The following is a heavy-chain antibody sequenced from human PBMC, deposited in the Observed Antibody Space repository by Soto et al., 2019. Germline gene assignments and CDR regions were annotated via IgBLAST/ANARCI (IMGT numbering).Heavy chain of an antibody. D-gene: IGHD3-3*01. CDR3: ARANYDFWSGYFNYYYYGMDV. Sequence: QVQLVQSGAEVKKPGASVKVSCKASGYTFTSYDINWVRQATGQGLEWMGWMNPNSGNTGYAQKFQGRVTMTRNTSISTAYMELSSLRSEDTAVYYCARANYDFWSGYFNYYYYGMDVWGQGTTVTVSS. CDR2: MNPNSGNT. J-gene: IGHJ6*02. V-gene: IGHV1-8*01. CDR1: GYTFTSYD.